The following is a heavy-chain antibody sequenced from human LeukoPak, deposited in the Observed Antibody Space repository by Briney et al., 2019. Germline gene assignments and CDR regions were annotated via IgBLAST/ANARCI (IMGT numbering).Heavy chain of an antibody. V-gene: IGHV1-46*01. CDR2: INPSGGST. Sequence: ASVKVSCKASGYTFTSYYMHWVRQAPGQGLEWMGIINPSGGSTSYAQKFQGRVTMTRDMSTSTVYMELSSLRSEDTAVYYCARAGRDIVVVPAAIQYYYYYYMDVWGKGTTVTVSS. J-gene: IGHJ6*03. CDR3: ARAGRDIVVVPAAIQYYYYYYMDV. CDR1: GYTFTSYY. D-gene: IGHD2-2*02.